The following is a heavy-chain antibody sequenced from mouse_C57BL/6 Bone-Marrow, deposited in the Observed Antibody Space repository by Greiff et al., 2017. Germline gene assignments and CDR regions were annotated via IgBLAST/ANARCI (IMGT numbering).Heavy chain of an antibody. CDR2: IYPRDGST. Sequence: VKLMESGPELVKPGASVKLSCKASGYTFTSYDINWVKQRPGQGLEWIGWIYPRDGSTKYNEKFKGKATLTVDTSSNTAYLELHSLTSEDSAVYFCARDYGSSYWYFDVWGTGTTVTVSS. CDR3: ARDYGSSYWYFDV. CDR1: GYTFTSYD. J-gene: IGHJ1*03. D-gene: IGHD1-1*01. V-gene: IGHV1-85*01.